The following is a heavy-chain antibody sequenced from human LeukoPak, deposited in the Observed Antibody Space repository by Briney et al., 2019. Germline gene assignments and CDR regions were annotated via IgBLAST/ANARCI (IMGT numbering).Heavy chain of an antibody. CDR2: IYISGST. CDR3: ARTSGRSWFYYYIDV. Sequence: SETLSLTCSVSGGFLSNYNWTWIRQSAGKGLEWIGRIYISGSTDYNPSLKSRVTMSVDASKNEFSLRLNSVTAADSAVYYCARTSGRSWFYYYIDVWGKGTTVTVSS. D-gene: IGHD2-15*01. J-gene: IGHJ6*03. CDR1: GGFLSNYN. V-gene: IGHV4-4*07.